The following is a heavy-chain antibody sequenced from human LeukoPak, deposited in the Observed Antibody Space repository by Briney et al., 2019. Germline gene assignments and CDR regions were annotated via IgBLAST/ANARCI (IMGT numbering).Heavy chain of an antibody. V-gene: IGHV1-18*01. D-gene: IGHD6-25*01. Sequence: ASVKVSCKASGYTFTSYGISWVRQAPGQGLEWMGWISAYNGNTNYAQKLQGRVTMTTDTSTSTAYMELRSLRSDDTAVYYCARETRLPQLSPPFDYWGQGTLVTVSS. CDR1: GYTFTSYG. CDR2: ISAYNGNT. J-gene: IGHJ4*02. CDR3: ARETRLPQLSPPFDY.